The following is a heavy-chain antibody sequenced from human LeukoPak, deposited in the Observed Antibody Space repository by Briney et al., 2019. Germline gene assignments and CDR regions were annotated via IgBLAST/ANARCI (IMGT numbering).Heavy chain of an antibody. CDR3: ATLRYSGYSLDY. D-gene: IGHD5-12*01. V-gene: IGHV4-34*01. CDR1: GGSFSGYY. J-gene: IGHJ4*02. Sequence: TSETLSLTCAVYGGSFSGYYWSWIRQPPGKGLEWIGEINHSGSTNYNPSLKSRVTISVDTSKNQFSLKLSSVTAADTDVYYCATLRYSGYSLDYWGQGTLDTVSS. CDR2: INHSGST.